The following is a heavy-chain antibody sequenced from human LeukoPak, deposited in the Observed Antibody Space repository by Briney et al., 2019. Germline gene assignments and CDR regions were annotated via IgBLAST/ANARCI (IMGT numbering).Heavy chain of an antibody. CDR3: AGEDIVVGFPFDP. J-gene: IGHJ5*02. Sequence: PSETLSLTCAVYGGSFSGYYWSWIRQPPGKGLEWIGEINHSGSTNYNPSLKSRVTISVDTSKNQFSLKLSSVTAADTAVYYCAGEDIVVGFPFDPWGQGTLVTVSS. V-gene: IGHV4-34*01. D-gene: IGHD2-2*01. CDR2: INHSGST. CDR1: GGSFSGYY.